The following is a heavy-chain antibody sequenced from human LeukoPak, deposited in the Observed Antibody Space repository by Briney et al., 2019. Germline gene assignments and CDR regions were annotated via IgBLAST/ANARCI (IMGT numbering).Heavy chain of an antibody. CDR2: IYSGGST. D-gene: IGHD3-22*01. Sequence: GGSLRLSCAASGFTVSSNYMSWVGQAPGKGLEWVSVIYSGGSTYYADSVKGRFTISRDNSKNTLYLQMNSLRAEDTAVYYCARNYYDSSGYYVGSPPFFDYWGQGTLVTVSS. CDR3: ARNYYDSSGYYVGSPPFFDY. V-gene: IGHV3-66*02. CDR1: GFTVSSNY. J-gene: IGHJ4*02.